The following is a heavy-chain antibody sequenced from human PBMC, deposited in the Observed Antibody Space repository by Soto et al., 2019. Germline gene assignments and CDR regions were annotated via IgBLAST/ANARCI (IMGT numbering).Heavy chain of an antibody. CDR3: ARGHRPWRRATTKNWFDP. J-gene: IGHJ5*02. CDR1: GYTFTSYD. CDR2: MNPNSGNT. V-gene: IGHV1-8*01. D-gene: IGHD1-1*01. Sequence: QVQLVQSGAEVKKPGASVKVSCKASGYTFTSYDINWVRQATGQGLEWMGWMNPNSGNTGYAQKFQGRVTMTRNTSISTAYMELSSLRAEDTAVYYCARGHRPWRRATTKNWFDPWGQGTLVTVSS.